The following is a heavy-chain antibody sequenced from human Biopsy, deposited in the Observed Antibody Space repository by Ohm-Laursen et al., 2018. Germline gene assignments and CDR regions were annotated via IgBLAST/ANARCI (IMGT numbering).Heavy chain of an antibody. CDR3: ARDSGDGSGNYGGCFDP. V-gene: IGHV1-46*01. D-gene: IGHD3-10*01. J-gene: IGHJ5*02. Sequence: SVKVSCKASGYSFTSYYMHWVRQAPGQGLEWMGIINPSGGSTDYAQKFQGRVTMTRDTSISTAYMELSSLRSDDTAVYYCARDSGDGSGNYGGCFDPWGQGTLVTVSS. CDR2: INPSGGST. CDR1: GYSFTSYY.